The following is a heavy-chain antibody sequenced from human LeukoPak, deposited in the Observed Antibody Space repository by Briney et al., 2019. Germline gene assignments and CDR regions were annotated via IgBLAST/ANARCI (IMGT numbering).Heavy chain of an antibody. CDR2: IYYCGST. V-gene: IGHV4-39*01. J-gene: IGHJ5*02. D-gene: IGHD2-15*01. CDR1: GGSISSSSYY. CDR3: ARQLHIVVVVAAWFDP. Sequence: SETLSLTCTVSGGSISSSSYYWGWIRQPPGKGLEWIGSIYYCGSTYYNPSLKSRVTISVDTSKNQFSLKLSSVTAADTAVYYCARQLHIVVVVAAWFDPWGQGTLVTVSS.